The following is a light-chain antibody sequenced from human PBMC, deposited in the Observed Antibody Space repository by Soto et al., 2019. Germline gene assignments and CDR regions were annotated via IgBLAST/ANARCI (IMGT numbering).Light chain of an antibody. CDR3: SSYTSSSTGV. CDR1: SSDVGGYNY. CDR2: EVN. J-gene: IGLJ1*01. V-gene: IGLV2-14*01. Sequence: QSVLTQPASVSGSPGQSITISCTGTSSDVGGYNYVSWYQQHPGKAPKLMIYEVNYRPSGVSNRFSGSKSGNTASLTISGLQAEDGADYYCSSYTSSSTGVFGTGTKVTVL.